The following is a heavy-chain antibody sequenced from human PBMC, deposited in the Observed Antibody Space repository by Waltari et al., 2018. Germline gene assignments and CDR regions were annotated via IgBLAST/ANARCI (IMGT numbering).Heavy chain of an antibody. CDR3: ARDTGYYDSSGYVHLYDY. CDR1: GGSISSYY. V-gene: IGHV4-59*01. J-gene: IGHJ4*02. D-gene: IGHD3-22*01. Sequence: QVQLQESGPGLVKPSETLSLTCTVSGGSISSYYWSWIRQPPGKGLEWIGYIYYSGSTNYNPSRKSRVTISVDTSKNQFSLKLSSVTAADTAVYYCARDTGYYDSSGYVHLYDYWGQGTLVTVSS. CDR2: IYYSGST.